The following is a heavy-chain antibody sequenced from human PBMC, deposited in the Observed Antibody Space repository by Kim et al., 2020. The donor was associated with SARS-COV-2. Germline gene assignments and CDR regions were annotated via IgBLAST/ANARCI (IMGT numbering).Heavy chain of an antibody. D-gene: IGHD6-19*01. CDR1: GGSLSSSTYY. V-gene: IGHV4-39*01. CDR3: ARHQRYSSDWYV. CDR2: AYYIGNT. Sequence: SETLSLTCTVSGGSLSSSTYYWGWIRQPPGKGLEWIGTAYYIGNTYYNPSLKSRVTISLDTSKNQFALKLVSVTAADTAVYYCARHQRYSSDWYV. J-gene: IGHJ2*01.